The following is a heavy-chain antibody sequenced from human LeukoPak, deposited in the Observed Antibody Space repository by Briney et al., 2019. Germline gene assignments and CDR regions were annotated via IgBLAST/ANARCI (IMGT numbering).Heavy chain of an antibody. Sequence: RASVKVSCKASSYSFTTYAISWVRQAPGQGLEWMGGIIPIFGTANYAQKFQGRVTITTDESTSTAYMELSSLRSEDTALYYCAKDILRWGVVGATKSALGYWGQGTLVTVSS. J-gene: IGHJ4*02. D-gene: IGHD1-26*01. V-gene: IGHV1-69*05. CDR3: AKDILRWGVVGATKSALGY. CDR2: IIPIFGTA. CDR1: SYSFTTYA.